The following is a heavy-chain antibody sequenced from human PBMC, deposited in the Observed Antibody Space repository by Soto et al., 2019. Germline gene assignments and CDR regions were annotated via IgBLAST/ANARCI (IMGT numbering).Heavy chain of an antibody. D-gene: IGHD2-2*01. Sequence: QVQLVESGGGVVQPGRSLRLSCAASGLTFSSYGMHWVRQAPGKGLEWVAVISYDGSNKYYADSVKGRFTISRDNSKNTLYLQMNSLRAEDTAVYYCTGDYVPTSLYIWGQGTMVTVSS. CDR2: ISYDGSNK. CDR3: TGDYVPTSLYI. V-gene: IGHV3-30*03. J-gene: IGHJ3*02. CDR1: GLTFSSYG.